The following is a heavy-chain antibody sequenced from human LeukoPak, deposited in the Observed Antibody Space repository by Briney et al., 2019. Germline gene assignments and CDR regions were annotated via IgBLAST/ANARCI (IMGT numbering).Heavy chain of an antibody. CDR2: IDKDGNEI. V-gene: IGHV3-7*01. Sequence: GGSLRLSCAASGLSISNFWMHWVRQAPGKGLEWVAIIDKDGNEIKYVDSVKGRFTLSRDNARNSVYLQMNSLRTEDTALYYCVTDGDKWDDFEYWGQGTLVTVSS. CDR1: GLSISNFW. D-gene: IGHD1-26*01. J-gene: IGHJ4*02. CDR3: VTDGDKWDDFEY.